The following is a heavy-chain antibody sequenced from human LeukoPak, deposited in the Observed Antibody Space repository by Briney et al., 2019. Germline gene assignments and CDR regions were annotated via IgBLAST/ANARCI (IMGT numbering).Heavy chain of an antibody. CDR1: GFIFSSYV. V-gene: IGHV3-30-3*01. CDR2: ISYDGSNK. J-gene: IGHJ4*02. D-gene: IGHD4-17*01. Sequence: PGRSLRLSCAASGFIFSSYVMRWVRQAPGKGLEWVAVISYDGSNKYYADSVMGRFTISRDNSKNRLNLQMNSLKAEDTAVYYCARDLAPANYGDLEPLDSWGQGTLVTVSS. CDR3: ARDLAPANYGDLEPLDS.